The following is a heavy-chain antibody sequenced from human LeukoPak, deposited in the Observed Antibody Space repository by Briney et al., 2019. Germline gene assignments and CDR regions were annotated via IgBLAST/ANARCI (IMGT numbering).Heavy chain of an antibody. CDR1: GVSITDNNYY. CDR3: ARETSLAGFASGLGFNY. CDR2: IYGSGNT. V-gene: IGHV4-61*01. Sequence: SETLSLTCTVSGVSITDNNYYWSWIRQPPGKGLEWIGYIYGSGNTNYNPSLKSRVTMSIDTSKNQFSLKLTSVTAADTATYYCARETSLAGFASGLGFNYWGQGILVTVSS. D-gene: IGHD6-19*01. J-gene: IGHJ4*02.